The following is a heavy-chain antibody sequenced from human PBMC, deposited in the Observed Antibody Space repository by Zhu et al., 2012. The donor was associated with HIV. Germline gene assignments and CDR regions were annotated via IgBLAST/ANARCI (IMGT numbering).Heavy chain of an antibody. D-gene: IGHD5-12*01. CDR1: GGSISSTNW. CDR2: IYHSGST. CDR3: ARRYSGYDQGGYFDY. Sequence: QVQLQESGPGLVKPSGTLSLTCAVSGGSISSTNWWSWVRRPPGKGLEWIGEIYHSGSTNYNPSLKSRVTISVDKSKNQFSLKLSSVTAADTAVYYCARRYSGYDQGGYFDYWGQGTLFTVSS. J-gene: IGHJ4*02. V-gene: IGHV4-4*02.